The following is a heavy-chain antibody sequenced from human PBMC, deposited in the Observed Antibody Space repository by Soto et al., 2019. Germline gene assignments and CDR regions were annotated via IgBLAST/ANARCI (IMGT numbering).Heavy chain of an antibody. CDR2: ISSSSSTI. J-gene: IGHJ6*02. CDR1: GFTFSSYS. CDR3: ARDQSYTMGYYYYGMDV. Sequence: EVQLVESGGGLVQPGGSLRLSCAASGFTFSSYSMNWVRQAPGKGLEWVSYISSSSSTIYYADSVKGRFTISRDNAKNSLYLQMNSLRDEDTAVYYCARDQSYTMGYYYYGMDVWGQGTTVTVSS. V-gene: IGHV3-48*02. D-gene: IGHD3-10*01.